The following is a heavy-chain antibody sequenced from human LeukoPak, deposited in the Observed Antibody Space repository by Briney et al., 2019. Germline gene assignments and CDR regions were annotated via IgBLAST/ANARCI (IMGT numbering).Heavy chain of an antibody. V-gene: IGHV3-7*04. CDR1: GFAFSNYF. Sequence: GGSLRLSCEASGFAFSNYFMTWVRQAPGKGLEWVVNIKKDGSEQNYVDSVKGRFTISRDNAKNSLYLQMNSLRAEDTAVYYCVGSSSGHDGSGYRPFDYWGQGTLVTVSS. CDR2: IKKDGSEQ. D-gene: IGHD3-22*01. CDR3: VGSSSGHDGSGYRPFDY. J-gene: IGHJ4*02.